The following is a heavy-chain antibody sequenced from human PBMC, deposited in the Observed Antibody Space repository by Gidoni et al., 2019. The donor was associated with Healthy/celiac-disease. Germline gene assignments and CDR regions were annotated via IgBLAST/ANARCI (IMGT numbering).Heavy chain of an antibody. V-gene: IGHV3-33*01. CDR3: ARDFKVGAITVDY. J-gene: IGHJ4*02. CDR2: IWDDGSNK. D-gene: IGHD1-26*01. Sequence: QVQLVESGGGVVQPGRSLRLSWSASGFTFSSYGMHGVRQAPGKGLEWVAVIWDDGSNKYYADSVKGRFTISRDNSTNTLYLQMNSLRAEDTAVYYCARDFKVGAITVDYWGQGTLVTFSS. CDR1: GFTFSSYG.